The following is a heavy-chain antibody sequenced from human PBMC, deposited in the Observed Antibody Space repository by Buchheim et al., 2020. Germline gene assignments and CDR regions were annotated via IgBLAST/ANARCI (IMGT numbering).Heavy chain of an antibody. CDR2: ISYDGSNK. J-gene: IGHJ4*02. V-gene: IGHV3-30*04. CDR3: ARDREGIVVIPAAMFDY. CDR1: GFTFSNYA. Sequence: QVHLVESGGGVVQPGRSLRLSCAASGFTFSNYAIHWVRQAPGKGLEWVALISYDGSNKYYADSVKGRLTISRDNSKNTLYLQMNSLRAEDTAMYYCARDREGIVVIPAAMFDYWGQGTL. D-gene: IGHD2-2*01.